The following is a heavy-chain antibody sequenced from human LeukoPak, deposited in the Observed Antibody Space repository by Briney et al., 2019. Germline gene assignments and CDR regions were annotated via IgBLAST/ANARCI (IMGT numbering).Heavy chain of an antibody. V-gene: IGHV3-7*01. CDR2: IKQDGSEK. Sequence: GESLRLSCAASGFTFSSCWMSWVRQAPGKGLEWVANIKQDGSEKYYVDSVKGRLTISRDNAKNSLYLQMNSLRAEDTAVYYCARDYMVRGVMPLFDPWGQGTLVTVSS. CDR1: GFTFSSCW. J-gene: IGHJ5*02. D-gene: IGHD3-10*01. CDR3: ARDYMVRGVMPLFDP.